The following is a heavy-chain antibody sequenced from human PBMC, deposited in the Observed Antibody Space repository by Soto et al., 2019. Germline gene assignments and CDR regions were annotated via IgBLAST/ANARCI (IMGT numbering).Heavy chain of an antibody. J-gene: IGHJ4*02. D-gene: IGHD3-22*01. CDR3: ARLHDSSGYCFDY. CDR2: INHSGST. CDR1: GGSFSGYY. Sequence: SETLSLTCAVYGGSFSGYYWSWIRQPPGKGLEWIGEINHSGSTNYNPSLKSRVTISVDTSKNQFSLKLSAVTAADTAVYYCARLHDSSGYCFDYWGQGTLVPSPQ. V-gene: IGHV4-34*01.